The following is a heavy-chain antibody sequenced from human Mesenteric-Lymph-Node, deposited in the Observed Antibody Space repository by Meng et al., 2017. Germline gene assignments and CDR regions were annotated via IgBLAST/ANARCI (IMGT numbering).Heavy chain of an antibody. CDR1: GFTVSSNY. CDR2: IYSGGST. CDR3: ARVRFGELLPDY. V-gene: IGHV3-53*01. D-gene: IGHD3-10*01. Sequence: GGSLRLSCAASGFTVSSNYMSWVRQAPGKGLEWVSVIYSGGSTYYADSVKGRFTISRDNSKNSLYLHMNSLRAEDTAVYYCARVRFGELLPDYWGQGTLVTVSS. J-gene: IGHJ4*02.